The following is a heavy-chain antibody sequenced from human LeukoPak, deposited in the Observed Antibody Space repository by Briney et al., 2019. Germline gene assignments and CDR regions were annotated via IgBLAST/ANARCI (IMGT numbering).Heavy chain of an antibody. Sequence: GGSLRLSCAVSGFTFSNYWMSWVRQAPEKGLEWVASIKQDGSERYYVDSVKGRFTISRDNAKNSLYLQMNSLRAEDTAVYYCASPIVVVPAAIRGGGAFDIWGQGTMVTVSS. CDR3: ASPIVVVPAAIRGGGAFDI. J-gene: IGHJ3*02. CDR1: GFTFSNYW. V-gene: IGHV3-7*01. D-gene: IGHD2-2*02. CDR2: IKQDGSER.